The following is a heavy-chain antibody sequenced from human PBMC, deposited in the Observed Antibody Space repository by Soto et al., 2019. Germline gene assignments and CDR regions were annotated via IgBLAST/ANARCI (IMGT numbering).Heavy chain of an antibody. CDR2: IWYDGSNK. Sequence: GGARRLSWAAPGVTFSSYGMHWVRQAPGKGLEWVAVIWYDGSNKYYADSVKGRFTISRDNSKNTLYLQMHSLRAEDTAVYYCARDPEVVPDENGAFAIWGQRTMVTVSS. J-gene: IGHJ3*02. CDR1: GVTFSSYG. V-gene: IGHV3-33*01. CDR3: ARDPEVVPDENGAFAI. D-gene: IGHD2-2*01.